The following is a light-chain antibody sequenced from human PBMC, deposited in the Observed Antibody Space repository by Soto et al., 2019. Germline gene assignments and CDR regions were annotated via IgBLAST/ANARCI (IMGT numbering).Light chain of an antibody. CDR2: DAS. V-gene: IGKV3-11*01. Sequence: EIVLTQSPATLSLSPGQRATLSCRASQSVSTYLAWYQQKPGQAPRLLISDASNRATGIPARFSGSGSGTDFTLTISSLEPEDSAVYYCQHRSNWPPTFGQGTRVEIK. CDR3: QHRSNWPPT. CDR1: QSVSTY. J-gene: IGKJ1*01.